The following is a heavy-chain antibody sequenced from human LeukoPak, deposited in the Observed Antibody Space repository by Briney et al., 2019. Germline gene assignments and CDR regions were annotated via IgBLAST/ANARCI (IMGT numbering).Heavy chain of an antibody. CDR3: ARYYYDSSPYGSPNDAFDI. V-gene: IGHV1-69*02. CDR2: IIPILGIA. D-gene: IGHD3-22*01. J-gene: IGHJ3*02. CDR1: GYTFTSYY. Sequence: GASVKVSCKASGYTFTSYYMHWVRQAPGQGLEWMGRIIPILGIANYAQKFQGRVTITADKSTSTAYMELSSLRSEDTAVYYCARYYYDSSPYGSPNDAFDIWGQGTMVTVSS.